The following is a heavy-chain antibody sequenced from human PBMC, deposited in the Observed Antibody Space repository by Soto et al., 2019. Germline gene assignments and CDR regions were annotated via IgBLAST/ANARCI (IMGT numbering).Heavy chain of an antibody. Sequence: SGGSLRLSCAASGFTFSSYGMHWVRQAPGKGLEWVAVIWYGGSNKYYADSVKGRFTISRDNSKNTLYLQMNSLRAEDTAVYYCARDRSSSADAFDIWGQGTMVTVSS. J-gene: IGHJ3*02. CDR2: IWYGGSNK. D-gene: IGHD6-6*01. CDR3: ARDRSSSADAFDI. CDR1: GFTFSSYG. V-gene: IGHV3-33*01.